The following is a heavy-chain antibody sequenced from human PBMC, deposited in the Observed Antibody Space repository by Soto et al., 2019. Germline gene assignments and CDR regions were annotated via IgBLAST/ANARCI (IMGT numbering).Heavy chain of an antibody. CDR2: ISAYNGNT. CDR1: GYTFTNFG. V-gene: IGHV1-18*01. CDR3: ARGPLDYPIPDFDY. Sequence: ASVKVSCKASGYTFTNFGISWVRQAPGQVLEWMGWISAYNGNTNYAQKVQGRVAMTTDRSTGTAYMELRSLRSDDTAVYYCARGPLDYPIPDFDYWGQ. J-gene: IGHJ4*02. D-gene: IGHD2-8*01.